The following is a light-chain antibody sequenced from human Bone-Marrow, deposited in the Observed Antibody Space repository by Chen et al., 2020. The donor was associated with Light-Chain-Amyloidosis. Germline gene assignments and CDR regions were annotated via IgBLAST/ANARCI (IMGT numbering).Light chain of an antibody. CDR3: QVWDSSSDHYV. J-gene: IGLJ1*01. CDR1: NIGSKS. V-gene: IGLV3-21*04. Sequence: SYVLTQPPSVSVAPGKTARITCGGNNIGSKSVHWYQQKPGQAPVLVIYYDSDRPSGIPERFSGSNSGNTATLTISRFKAGDEADYYCQVWDSSSDHYVFGTGTKVTVL. CDR2: YDS.